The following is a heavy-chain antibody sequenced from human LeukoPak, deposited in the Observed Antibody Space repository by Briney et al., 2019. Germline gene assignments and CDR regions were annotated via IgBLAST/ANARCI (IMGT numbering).Heavy chain of an antibody. J-gene: IGHJ1*01. D-gene: IGHD3-22*01. V-gene: IGHV1-3*01. CDR1: GYTFTSYY. CDR3: ARVPLSDRNGHYYPH. CDR2: INGGNGDA. Sequence: GASVKVSCKASGYTFTSYYMHWVRQAPGQRLEWMGWINGGNGDAKYSQKFQGRVTIIRDTSASTGYMELSSLRSEDTAVYYCARVPLSDRNGHYYPHWGQGTLVTVSS.